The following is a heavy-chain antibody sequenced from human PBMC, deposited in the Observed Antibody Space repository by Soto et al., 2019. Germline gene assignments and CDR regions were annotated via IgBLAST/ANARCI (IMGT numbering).Heavy chain of an antibody. Sequence: QVQLVQSGPEVKKPGASVKVSCKTSGYTFTSYGIAWVRQAPGQGLEWMGWISTSKGNTNYAQKFQGRVTMTTDTATSPGYMELRSLRFDDTAVYYCATRSPAFDFWGQGNLVTFSS. V-gene: IGHV1-18*01. CDR3: ATRSPAFDF. J-gene: IGHJ4*02. CDR1: GYTFTSYG. CDR2: ISTSKGNT.